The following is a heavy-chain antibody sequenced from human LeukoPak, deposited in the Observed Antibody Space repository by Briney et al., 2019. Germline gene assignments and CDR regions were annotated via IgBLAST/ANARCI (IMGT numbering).Heavy chain of an antibody. CDR1: GGSISSGGYY. D-gene: IGHD2-8*01. J-gene: IGHJ6*02. Sequence: PSETLSVTCTVSGGSISSGGYYWSWIRQHPGKGLEWIVYIYYSGSTYYNQSLKSRVTISVDTSKNQFSLKLSSVTAADTAVYYCARGVDCTNGVCPYGMDVWGQGTTVTVSS. V-gene: IGHV4-31*03. CDR2: IYYSGST. CDR3: ARGVDCTNGVCPYGMDV.